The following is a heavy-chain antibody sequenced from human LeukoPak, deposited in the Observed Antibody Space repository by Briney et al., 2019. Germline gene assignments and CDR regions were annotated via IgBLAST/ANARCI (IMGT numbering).Heavy chain of an antibody. CDR1: GGTLNSYV. J-gene: IGHJ6*03. V-gene: IGHV1-69*06. CDR3: ATLCCGSYYMDV. D-gene: IGHD2-15*01. Sequence: SVKVSCKASGGTLNSYVISWVRQAPGQGLEWMGGIIPISGTTNYAQKFQGRVTITADKFTSTAYMELSSLRSEDTAVYYCATLCCGSYYMDVWGKGTTVTVSS. CDR2: IIPISGTT.